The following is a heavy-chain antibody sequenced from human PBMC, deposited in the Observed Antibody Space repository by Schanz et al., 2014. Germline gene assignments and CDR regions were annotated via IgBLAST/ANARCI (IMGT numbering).Heavy chain of an antibody. J-gene: IGHJ3*02. CDR1: GGSFSGYY. CDR2: IYHTGST. CDR3: ARDRGHGDLPGDI. V-gene: IGHV4-34*01. D-gene: IGHD4-17*01. Sequence: QVQLQQWGAGLLKPSETLSLTCGVFGGSFSGYYWSWIRQPPGKGLEWIGEIYHTGSTNYNPSLKSRVTISVDTSKNQFSLKLRSVTAADTAVYYCARDRGHGDLPGDIWGQGTMVTVSS.